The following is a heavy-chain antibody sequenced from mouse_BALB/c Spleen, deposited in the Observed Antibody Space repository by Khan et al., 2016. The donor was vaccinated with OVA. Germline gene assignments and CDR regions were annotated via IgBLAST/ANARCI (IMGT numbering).Heavy chain of an antibody. J-gene: IGHJ3*01. CDR3: ARLAYYYDREGFAY. CDR1: GFTFSTYG. V-gene: IGHV5-6*01. CDR2: ISSGGSYT. Sequence: EVELVESGGDLVKPEGSLKLSCAASGFTFSTYGMSWVRQTPDKRLEWVATISSGGSYTYYPDSVQGRFTISRDNAKNTLYLQMSSLKSEDTAMFYGARLAYYYDREGFAYWGQGTLVTVSA. D-gene: IGHD1-1*01.